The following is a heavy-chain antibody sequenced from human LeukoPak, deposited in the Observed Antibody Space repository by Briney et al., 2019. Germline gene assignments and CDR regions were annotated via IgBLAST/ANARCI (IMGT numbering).Heavy chain of an antibody. D-gene: IGHD4-17*01. J-gene: IGHJ3*02. CDR1: GGSLSSSSYY. V-gene: IGHV4-39*07. Sequence: SETLSLTYTASGGSLSSSSYYWGWIRQPPGKGLEWIGSIYYSGSTNYNPSLKSRVTISIHMSRDQFSLKLSSVTAADTAVYYCATRNDSGAFDIWGQGTMVTVSS. CDR3: ATRNDSGAFDI. CDR2: IYYSGST.